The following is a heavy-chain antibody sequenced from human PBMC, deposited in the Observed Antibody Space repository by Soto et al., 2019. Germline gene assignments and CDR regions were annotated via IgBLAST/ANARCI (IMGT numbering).Heavy chain of an antibody. CDR1: GFTFSSYG. D-gene: IGHD6-13*01. CDR2: VWYDGSNQ. CDR3: ARDGVWASGSWYSSDYYGMEV. J-gene: IGHJ6*02. V-gene: IGHV3-33*01. Sequence: QVQLMESGGGVVQPGRSLRLSCAASGFTFSSYGMHWVRQAPGKGLEWVAVVWYDGSNQYYADSVKGRFTISIDNSKNELHLQVISLRSEGTAVYYCARDGVWASGSWYSSDYYGMEVWGQGTTVTVCS.